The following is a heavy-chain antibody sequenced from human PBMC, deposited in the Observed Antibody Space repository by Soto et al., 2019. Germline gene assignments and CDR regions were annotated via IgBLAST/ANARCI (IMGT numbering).Heavy chain of an antibody. CDR1: GGSFSGYY. V-gene: IGHV4-34*01. CDR3: AAHLKTTVTAYWYFDL. CDR2: INHSGST. Sequence: QVHLQQWGAGLLKPSETLSLTCAVYGGSFSGYYWSWICQPPGKGLEWIGEINHSGSTNFNPSLKSRVSISVDTSKKQFSLKLSSVTAADTAVYYCAAHLKTTVTAYWYFDLWGRGTLVTVSS. J-gene: IGHJ2*01. D-gene: IGHD4-17*01.